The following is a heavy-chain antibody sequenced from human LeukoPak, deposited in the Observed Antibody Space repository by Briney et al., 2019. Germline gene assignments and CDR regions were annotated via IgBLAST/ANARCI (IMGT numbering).Heavy chain of an antibody. J-gene: IGHJ4*02. D-gene: IGHD6-6*01. CDR3: ARHTRIAAPIDY. CDR1: NDSINDSY. Sequence: SETLSLTCTVSNDSINDSYWTWIRQPPGKRLEWIGYISNSGTTKYNPSLKSRVTISVDTSNNQISLRLRSVTAADTAVYYCARHTRIAAPIDYWGQGTLVTVSS. CDR2: ISNSGTT. V-gene: IGHV4-59*01.